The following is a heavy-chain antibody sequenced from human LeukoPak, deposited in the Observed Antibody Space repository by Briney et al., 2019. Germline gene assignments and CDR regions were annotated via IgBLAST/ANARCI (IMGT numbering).Heavy chain of an antibody. CDR2: ISSSSSYI. D-gene: IGHD4-17*01. V-gene: IGHV3-21*01. CDR3: ARVRDSYGDLALDY. CDR1: GFTFSSYS. J-gene: IGHJ4*02. Sequence: PGGSLRLSCAASGFTFSSYSMNWVRQAPGEGLEWVSSISSSSSYIYYADSVKGRFTISRDNAKNSLYLQMNSLRAEDTAVYYCARVRDSYGDLALDYWGQGTLVTVSS.